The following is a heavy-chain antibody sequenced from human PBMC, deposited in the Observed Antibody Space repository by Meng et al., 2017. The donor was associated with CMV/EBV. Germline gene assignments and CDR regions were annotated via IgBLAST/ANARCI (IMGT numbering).Heavy chain of an antibody. CDR3: AKAILFGVVIDYFDY. D-gene: IGHD3-3*01. Sequence: GESLKISCEASGFTFSSYAMSWGRQAPGKGLEWVSVIYSGGSGTYYADSVKGRFTISRDNSKNTLYLQMNSLRAEDTAVYYCAKAILFGVVIDYFDYWGQGTLVTVSS. CDR2: IYSGGSGT. V-gene: IGHV3-23*03. CDR1: GFTFSSYA. J-gene: IGHJ4*02.